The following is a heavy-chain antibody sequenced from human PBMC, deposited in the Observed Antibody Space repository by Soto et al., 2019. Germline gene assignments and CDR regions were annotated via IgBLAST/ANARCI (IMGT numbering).Heavy chain of an antibody. V-gene: IGHV4-59*11. Sequence: QGQLQESGPGLVKPWETLSLTCTVSGGSISGHYWIWIRQSPGKGLEWIGYIFYSGSTNYNPSLKSRVTISVDTSKNRFSLTLSSVTAADTAVYYCARVGSSGWSPDYWGQGTLVTVSS. D-gene: IGHD6-19*01. CDR2: IFYSGST. J-gene: IGHJ4*02. CDR1: GGSISGHY. CDR3: ARVGSSGWSPDY.